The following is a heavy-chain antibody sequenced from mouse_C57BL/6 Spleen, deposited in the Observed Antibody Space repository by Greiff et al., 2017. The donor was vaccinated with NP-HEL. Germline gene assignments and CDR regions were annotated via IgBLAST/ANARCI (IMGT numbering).Heavy chain of an antibody. CDR3: ARGGPRFAY. CDR2: ISYDGSN. Sequence: DVQLVESGPGLVKPSQSLSLTCSVTGYSITSGYYWNWIRQFPGNKLEWMGYISYDGSNNYNPSLKNRISITRDTSKNQFFLKLNSVTTEDTATYYCARGGPRFAYWGQGTLVTVSA. D-gene: IGHD3-3*01. V-gene: IGHV3-6*01. J-gene: IGHJ3*01. CDR1: GYSITSGYY.